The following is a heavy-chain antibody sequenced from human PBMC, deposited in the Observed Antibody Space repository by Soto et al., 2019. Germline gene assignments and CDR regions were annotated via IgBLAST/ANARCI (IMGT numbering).Heavy chain of an antibody. J-gene: IGHJ5*01. Sequence: QITLKESGPTLVTPTQTLTLTCTFSGFSLSTSGVGVGWIRQPPGKALEWLALIYWDDDKRYSPSLKSRLTITKDTAENQLVLTMTNMDPVDKAAYYSAHTTLYHYVGGRYRSAFDSWSQGTLVTVAA. CDR3: AHTTLYHYVGGRYRSAFDS. D-gene: IGHD3-16*02. CDR2: IYWDDDK. V-gene: IGHV2-5*02. CDR1: GFSLSTSGVG.